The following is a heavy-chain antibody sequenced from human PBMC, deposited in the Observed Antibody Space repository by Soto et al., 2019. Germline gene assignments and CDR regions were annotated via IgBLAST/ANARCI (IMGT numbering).Heavy chain of an antibody. CDR3: AKDKPAAGSQWLVPI. Sequence: GGALRLSCAASGFTFSSCAMTWVRQAPGMGLQWVSAISDSGGSTYYADSVRGRFTISRDNSKNTLYLQLNSLGAEDTAVYYCAKDKPAAGSQWLVPIWGRGALVTVSS. CDR1: GFTFSSCA. CDR2: ISDSGGST. V-gene: IGHV3-23*01. D-gene: IGHD6-19*01. J-gene: IGHJ4*02.